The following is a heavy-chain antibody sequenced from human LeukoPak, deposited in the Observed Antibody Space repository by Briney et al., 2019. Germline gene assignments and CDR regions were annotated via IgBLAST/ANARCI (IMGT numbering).Heavy chain of an antibody. CDR1: GHTFTSYW. CDR3: ARYDVDKAVYAFDI. Sequence: GEFLKISCKGSGHTFTSYWIGWVRQMPGKGLEWMGIIYPGDSDTRYSPSFQGQVTISADKSISTAYLQWSSLKASDSAMYYCARYDVDKAVYAFDIWGQGTMVTVS. V-gene: IGHV5-51*01. D-gene: IGHD5-18*01. CDR2: IYPGDSDT. J-gene: IGHJ3*02.